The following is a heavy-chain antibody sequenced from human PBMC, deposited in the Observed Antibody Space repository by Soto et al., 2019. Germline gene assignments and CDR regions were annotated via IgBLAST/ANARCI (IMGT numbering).Heavy chain of an antibody. J-gene: IGHJ5*02. CDR3: ARALYCICCSCYSAGRSFVP. CDR1: GGSISSGGYS. D-gene: IGHD2-15*01. CDR2: IYHSGST. Sequence: PSETLSLTCAVSGGSISSGGYSWSWIRQPPGKGLEWIGYIYHSGSTYYNPSLKSRVTISVDRSKNQFSLKLSSVTAADTAVYYCARALYCICCSCYSAGRSFVPPGQATLVTLS. V-gene: IGHV4-30-2*01.